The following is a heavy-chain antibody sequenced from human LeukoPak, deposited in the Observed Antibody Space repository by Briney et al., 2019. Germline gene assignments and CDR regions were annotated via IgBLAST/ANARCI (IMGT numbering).Heavy chain of an antibody. CDR1: GGSFSGYY. CDR2: INHSGST. J-gene: IGHJ4*02. V-gene: IGHV4-34*01. D-gene: IGHD3-10*01. Sequence: SETLSLTCAVYGGSFSGYYWSWIRQPPGKGLEWIGEINHSGSTNYNPSLKSRVTISVDTSKNQFSLKLSSVTAADTAVYYCARDSGYSGSSDYWGQGTLVTVSS. CDR3: ARDSGYSGSSDY.